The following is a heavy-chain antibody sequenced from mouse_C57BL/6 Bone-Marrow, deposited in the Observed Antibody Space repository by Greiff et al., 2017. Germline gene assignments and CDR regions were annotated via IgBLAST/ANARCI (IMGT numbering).Heavy chain of an antibody. CDR2: IFTGSGST. CDR1: GYTFTDYY. Sequence: VQRVESGPGLVKPAPSVKITCNVSGYTFTDYYINLGKQRPGQGLEWIGWIFTGSGSTYYNEKFKGKATLTVDKSSSTAYMLLSSLTSEDSAVYYCARSPNYYGSSYVAYWGQGTTRTASS. CDR3: ARSPNYYGSSYVAY. V-gene: IGHV1-75*01. D-gene: IGHD1-1*01. J-gene: IGHJ2*01.